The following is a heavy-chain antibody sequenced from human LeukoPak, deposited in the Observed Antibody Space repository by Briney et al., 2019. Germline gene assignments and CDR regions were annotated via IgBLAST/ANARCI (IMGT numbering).Heavy chain of an antibody. CDR3: ATAEKWIQLWLT. D-gene: IGHD5-18*01. V-gene: IGHV1-24*01. J-gene: IGHJ4*02. CDR2: FGPEDGET. Sequence: GASVKVSCKVSGYIFTELFMHWVRQVPGKGPEWMGGFGPEDGETIYAQKFQGRVTMTEDTSTETAYMELSSLTSDDTGVYYCATAEKWIQLWLTWGQGTLVTVSS. CDR1: GYIFTELF.